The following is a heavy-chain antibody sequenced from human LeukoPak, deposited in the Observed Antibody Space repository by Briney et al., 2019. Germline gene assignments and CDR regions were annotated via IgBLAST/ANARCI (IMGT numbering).Heavy chain of an antibody. V-gene: IGHV5-51*01. CDR1: GYSFTSYW. Sequence: GESLKISCKGSGYSFTSYWIGWVRQMPGKGLEWMGIIYPGDSDTRYSPSFQGQVTISADKSISTAYLQWSSLKASDTAMYYCASHRYCSSTSCYTDYYFDYWGQGTLVTVSS. D-gene: IGHD2-2*01. CDR2: IYPGDSDT. J-gene: IGHJ4*02. CDR3: ASHRYCSSTSCYTDYYFDY.